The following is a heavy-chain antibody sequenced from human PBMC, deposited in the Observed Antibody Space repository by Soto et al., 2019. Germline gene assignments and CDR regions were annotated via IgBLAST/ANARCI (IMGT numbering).Heavy chain of an antibody. Sequence: GGSLRLSCAASGVTFISYSMNWVRQATGKGLEWVSYISSSSSTIYYADSVKGRFTISRDNAKNSLYLQMNSLRDEDTAVYYCARDRWVSSYPSGAFDIWGQGTMVTVSS. D-gene: IGHD5-18*01. V-gene: IGHV3-48*02. CDR1: GVTFISYS. CDR3: ARDRWVSSYPSGAFDI. CDR2: ISSSSSTI. J-gene: IGHJ3*02.